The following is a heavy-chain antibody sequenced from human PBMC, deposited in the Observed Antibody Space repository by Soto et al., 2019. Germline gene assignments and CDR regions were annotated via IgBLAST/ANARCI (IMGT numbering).Heavy chain of an antibody. V-gene: IGHV3-30*19. D-gene: IGHD1-1*01. CDR3: VRDDDNLDNGLDH. Sequence: QVQLVESGGGVVQPGGSLRLSCTASGFPFSSYGMHWVRQAPGKGLQWVAVIPHDGTYQYYLDSVKGRFTISRDNSKDTLYLQMNSLRVEDTAVYYCVRDDDNLDNGLDHWGQGTLVTVSS. CDR2: IPHDGTYQ. CDR1: GFPFSSYG. J-gene: IGHJ4*02.